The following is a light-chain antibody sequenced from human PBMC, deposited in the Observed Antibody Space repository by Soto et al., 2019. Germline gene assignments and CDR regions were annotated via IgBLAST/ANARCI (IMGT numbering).Light chain of an antibody. CDR1: SSDVGGYNY. CDR2: EVS. Sequence: QSVLTQPASVSGSPGQSITISCTGTSSDVGGYNYVSWYQQHPGKAPKLMIYEVSNRPSGVSNRFSGSKSDNTASLTISGLQAEDEADYYCSSYTSSSTYVVGTGTKLTVL. V-gene: IGLV2-14*01. CDR3: SSYTSSSTYV. J-gene: IGLJ1*01.